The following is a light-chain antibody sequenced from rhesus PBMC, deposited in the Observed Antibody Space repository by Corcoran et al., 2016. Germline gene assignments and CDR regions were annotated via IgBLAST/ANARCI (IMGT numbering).Light chain of an antibody. CDR3: SLSYSGALI. J-gene: IGLJ1*01. Sequence: QAVVTQEPSLTVSPGGTITLTCDSSTGAVTSGNYPSWFQQKPGQAPRGLIYNTNKKHSWTPARFSSSPAGGTAAPTLSGEQPEGDADYYCSLSYSGALIFGAWTRFTVL. CDR1: TGAVTSGNY. V-gene: IGLV7-76*01. CDR2: NTN.